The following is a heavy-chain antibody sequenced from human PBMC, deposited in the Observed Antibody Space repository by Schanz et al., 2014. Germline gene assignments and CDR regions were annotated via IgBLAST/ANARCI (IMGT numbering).Heavy chain of an antibody. CDR3: ARGPSTGAFDI. CDR1: GYTFTSYY. CDR2: INPSVGNT. V-gene: IGHV1-46*03. Sequence: QVQLVQSGAEVKKPGASVKVSCKASGYTFTSYYIHWFRQAPGQGLEWMGLINPSVGNTNYAQKFRGRVTMTRDTSTRTVYMELSSLRSEDTAVYFCARGPSTGAFDIWGQGTMVTVSS. J-gene: IGHJ3*02.